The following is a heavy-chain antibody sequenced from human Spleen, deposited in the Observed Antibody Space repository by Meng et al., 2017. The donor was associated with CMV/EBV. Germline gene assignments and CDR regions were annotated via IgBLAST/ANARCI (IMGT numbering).Heavy chain of an antibody. D-gene: IGHD4-23*01. CDR2: MNPSGGST. Sequence: SAYSFTSYDTHWVRQAPGQGLEWMGIMNPSGGSTSYAQKCQGRVIMTRDTSTSTVYMELSSLRSEDTAVYYCARGTPTVVTEYYFDYWGQGKLVTVSS. CDR1: AYSFTSYD. V-gene: IGHV1-46*01. J-gene: IGHJ4*02. CDR3: ARGTPTVVTEYYFDY.